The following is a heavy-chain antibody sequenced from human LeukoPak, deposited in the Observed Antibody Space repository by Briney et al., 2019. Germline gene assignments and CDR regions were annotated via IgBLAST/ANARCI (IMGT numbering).Heavy chain of an antibody. D-gene: IGHD2-2*01. Sequence: PGASVKVSCKASGYIFNDFDINWVRQAPGQGLGWMGWMSPVSGIGGSAQRFQGRVTLTRDTSISTAYMEVSSLRSDDTAFYYCARAPMGTAALYWGQGTLVTVSS. CDR2: MSPVSGIG. J-gene: IGHJ4*02. CDR1: GYIFNDFD. CDR3: ARAPMGTAALY. V-gene: IGHV1-8*01.